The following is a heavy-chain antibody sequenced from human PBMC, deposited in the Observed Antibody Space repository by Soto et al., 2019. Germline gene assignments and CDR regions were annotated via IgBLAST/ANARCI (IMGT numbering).Heavy chain of an antibody. CDR1: GFDFSNFA. J-gene: IGHJ4*02. D-gene: IGHD3-9*01. Sequence: EVQLLESGGGLLQPGGSLRLSCAASGFDFSNFAMSWVRQSPGGGLEWVSSISGGGGGTYYADSVKGRFTISRDNSKNRLHLQINSLRGEDRAQYYCAKGWHYDIVTGYHAFDSWGQGTLVTVSS. CDR3: AKGWHYDIVTGYHAFDS. V-gene: IGHV3-23*01. CDR2: ISGGGGGT.